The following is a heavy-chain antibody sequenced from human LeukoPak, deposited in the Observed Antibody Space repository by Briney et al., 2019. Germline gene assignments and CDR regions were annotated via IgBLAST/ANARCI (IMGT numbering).Heavy chain of an antibody. Sequence: PGGSLRLSCAASGLTFSSYSMNWVRQAPGKGLEWVSSISSSSSYIYYADSVKGRFTISRDNAKNSLYLQMNSLRAEDTAVYYCARADSSSCSDYWGQGTLVTVSS. CDR3: ARADSSSCSDY. V-gene: IGHV3-21*01. D-gene: IGHD6-13*01. CDR2: ISSSSSYI. CDR1: GLTFSSYS. J-gene: IGHJ4*02.